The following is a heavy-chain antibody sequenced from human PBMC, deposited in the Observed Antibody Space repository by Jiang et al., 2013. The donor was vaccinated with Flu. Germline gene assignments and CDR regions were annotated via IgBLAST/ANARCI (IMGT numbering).Heavy chain of an antibody. Sequence: SGAEVKKPGSSVRVSCTASGVTLSSYAISWVRQAPGQGLEWMGGIIPTFGTTNYAQKFQGRVTITADESTSTAYMELSSLTSEDTAVYYCARGDSETQLWFGAFDIWGQGTTVTVSS. CDR3: ARGDSETQLWFGAFDI. J-gene: IGHJ3*02. D-gene: IGHD3-10*01. V-gene: IGHV1-69*01. CDR2: IIPTFGTT. CDR1: GVTLSSYA.